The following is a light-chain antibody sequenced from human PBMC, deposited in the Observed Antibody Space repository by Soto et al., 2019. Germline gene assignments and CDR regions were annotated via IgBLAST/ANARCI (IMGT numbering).Light chain of an antibody. Sequence: DIQMTQSPSSLSASVGDRVTITCRASQSISSYLNWYQQKPGKAPKLLIYAASSLQSGVPSRFSGSGSGTDITLTISSLQPEDFATYYCQQSYSIPYTFGQGTKLEIK. CDR1: QSISSY. J-gene: IGKJ2*01. CDR2: AAS. V-gene: IGKV1-39*01. CDR3: QQSYSIPYT.